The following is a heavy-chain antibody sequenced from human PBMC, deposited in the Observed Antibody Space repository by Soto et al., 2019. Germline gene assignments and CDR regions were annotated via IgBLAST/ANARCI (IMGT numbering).Heavy chain of an antibody. CDR3: ARTGRLHGMDV. V-gene: IGHV3-30-3*01. Sequence: QVQLVESGGGVVQPGRSLRLSCAASGFTFSSYAMHWVRQAPGKGLEWVAIISYDGSNKYYADSVKGRFTISRDNSKNTLYLQMNSLRAEDTAVYYCARTGRLHGMDVWVQGTTVTVSS. CDR2: ISYDGSNK. D-gene: IGHD2-15*01. J-gene: IGHJ6*02. CDR1: GFTFSSYA.